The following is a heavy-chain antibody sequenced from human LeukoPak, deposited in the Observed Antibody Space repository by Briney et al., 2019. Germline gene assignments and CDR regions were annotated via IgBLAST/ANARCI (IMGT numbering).Heavy chain of an antibody. J-gene: IGHJ6*03. CDR2: ISGSGGST. CDR1: GFTFSSYA. CDR3: ARDTAIVGANNYYYMDV. V-gene: IGHV3-23*01. D-gene: IGHD1-26*01. Sequence: PGGSLRLSCAASGFTFSSYAMSWVRQTPGKGLEWVSAISGSGGSTYYADSVKGRFTISRDNSKNTLYLQMNSLRAEDTAVYYCARDTAIVGANNYYYMDVWGKGTTVTVSS.